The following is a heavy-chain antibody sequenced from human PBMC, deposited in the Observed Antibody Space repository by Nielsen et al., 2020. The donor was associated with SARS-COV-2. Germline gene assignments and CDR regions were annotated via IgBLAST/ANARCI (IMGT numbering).Heavy chain of an antibody. CDR1: GFTFSDYY. CDR3: AREGAYSSSWLPFDY. J-gene: IGHJ4*02. Sequence: GESLKISCAASGFTFSDYYMSWIRQAPGKGLEWVSYISSSSSYTNYADSVKGRFTISRDNAKNLLYLQMNSLRAEDTAVYYCAREGAYSSSWLPFDYWGQGTLVTVSS. CDR2: ISSSSSYT. V-gene: IGHV3-11*06. D-gene: IGHD6-13*01.